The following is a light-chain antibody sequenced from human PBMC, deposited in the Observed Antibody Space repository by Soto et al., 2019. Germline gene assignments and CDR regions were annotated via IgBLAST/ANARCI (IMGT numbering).Light chain of an antibody. CDR3: QQRSTWLT. Sequence: EIVFTQSPATLSLSPGERATLSCRASQSVSSHLAWYQQKPGQAPRLLIYDASNRASGIPARFSGSGSGTDFTLTISSLEPEDFAVYYCQQRSTWLTFGGGPKVDIK. CDR2: DAS. V-gene: IGKV3-11*01. CDR1: QSVSSH. J-gene: IGKJ4*01.